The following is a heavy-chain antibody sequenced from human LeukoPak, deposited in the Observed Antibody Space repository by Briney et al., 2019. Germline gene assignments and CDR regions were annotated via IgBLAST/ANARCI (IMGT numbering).Heavy chain of an antibody. CDR2: ISDSGDYT. V-gene: IGHV3-23*01. Sequence: PGGSLRLSCAASGFTFRTSVMSWVRQASGKGLDWVSAISDSGDYTYYADSVNGRFTISRDNSKNVLYLQMNSLRAEDTALYYCAKDTVVVVAATLGSRDAFDIWGQGTMVTVSS. CDR3: AKDTVVVVAATLGSRDAFDI. CDR1: GFTFRTSV. D-gene: IGHD2-15*01. J-gene: IGHJ3*02.